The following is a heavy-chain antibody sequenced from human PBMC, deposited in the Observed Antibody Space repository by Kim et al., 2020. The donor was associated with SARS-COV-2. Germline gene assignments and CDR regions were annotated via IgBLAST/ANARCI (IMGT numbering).Heavy chain of an antibody. CDR2: IKSKTDGGTT. V-gene: IGHV3-15*01. Sequence: GGSLRLSCAASGFTFSNAWMSWVRQAPGKGLEWVGRIKSKTDGGTTDYAAPVKGRFTISRDDSKNTLYLQMNSLKTEDTAVYYCTTESWGGAYYDYVWGSYRYGYFDYWGQGTLVTVSS. CDR3: TTESWGGAYYDYVWGSYRYGYFDY. D-gene: IGHD3-16*02. J-gene: IGHJ4*02. CDR1: GFTFSNAW.